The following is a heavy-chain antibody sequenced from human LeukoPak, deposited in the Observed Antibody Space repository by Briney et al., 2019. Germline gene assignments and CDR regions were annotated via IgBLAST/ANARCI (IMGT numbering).Heavy chain of an antibody. V-gene: IGHV1-2*02. CDR1: GGTFSSYG. CDR2: INPNSGGT. CDR3: ARDRTLLWFGELGEHGFDY. J-gene: IGHJ4*02. Sequence: ASVKVSCKTSGGTFSSYGISWVRQAPGQGLEWMGWINPNSGGTNYAQKFQGRVTMTRDTSISTAYMELSRLRSDDTAVYYCARDRTLLWFGELGEHGFDYWGQGTLVTVSS. D-gene: IGHD3-10*01.